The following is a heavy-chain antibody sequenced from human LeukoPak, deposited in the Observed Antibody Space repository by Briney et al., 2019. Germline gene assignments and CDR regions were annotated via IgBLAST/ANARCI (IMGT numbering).Heavy chain of an antibody. J-gene: IGHJ4*02. D-gene: IGHD4-17*01. V-gene: IGHV3-21*01. CDR2: ISSSSSYI. CDR3: ARVPTVKPYGY. CDR1: GFTFSSYS. Sequence: GGSLRLSCAASGFTFSSYSMNWVRQAPGKGLEWVSSISSSSSYIYYADSVKGRFTISRDSAKNSLYLQMNSLRAEDTAVYYCARVPTVKPYGYWGQGTLVTVSS.